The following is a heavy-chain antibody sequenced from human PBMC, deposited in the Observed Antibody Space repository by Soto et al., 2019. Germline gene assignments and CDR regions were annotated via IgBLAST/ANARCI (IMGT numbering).Heavy chain of an antibody. D-gene: IGHD6-13*01. CDR3: ARHGARIAADNWFDP. Sequence: GESLKISCKGSGYSFTSYWIGWVRQMPGKGLEWMGIIYPGDSDTRYSPSFQGQVTISADKSISTAYLQWSSLKASDTAMYYCARHGARIAADNWFDPWGQGTLVTSPQ. V-gene: IGHV5-51*01. CDR2: IYPGDSDT. CDR1: GYSFTSYW. J-gene: IGHJ5*02.